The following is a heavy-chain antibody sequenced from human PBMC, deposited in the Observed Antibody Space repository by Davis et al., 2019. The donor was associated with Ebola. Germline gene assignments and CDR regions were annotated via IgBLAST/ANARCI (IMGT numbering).Heavy chain of an antibody. CDR1: GFTFSSYD. V-gene: IGHV3-13*01. Sequence: GESLKISCAASGFTFSSYDMHWVRQATGKGLEWVSAIGTAGDTYYPGSVKGRFTISRENAKNTLYLQMNSLRAEDTAVYYCAKDRYSGSYMEYFQHWGQGTLVTVSS. D-gene: IGHD1-26*01. J-gene: IGHJ1*01. CDR3: AKDRYSGSYMEYFQH. CDR2: IGTAGDT.